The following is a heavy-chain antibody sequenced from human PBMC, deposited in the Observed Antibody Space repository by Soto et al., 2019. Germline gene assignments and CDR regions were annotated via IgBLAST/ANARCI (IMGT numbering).Heavy chain of an antibody. Sequence: GGSLRLSSAASGFTFSSYSMNWVRQAPGKGLEWVSSISSSSSYIYYADSVKGRFTISRDNAKNSLYLQMNSLRAEDTAVYYCAVGTTSGLWYYGMDVWGQGTTVTVSS. CDR1: GFTFSSYS. J-gene: IGHJ6*02. D-gene: IGHD1-7*01. CDR2: ISSSSSYI. CDR3: AVGTTSGLWYYGMDV. V-gene: IGHV3-21*01.